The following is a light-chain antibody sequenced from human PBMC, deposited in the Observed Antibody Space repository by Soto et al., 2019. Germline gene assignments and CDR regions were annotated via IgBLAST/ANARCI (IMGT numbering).Light chain of an antibody. CDR2: KAS. CDR3: QQYISGYT. J-gene: IGKJ2*01. V-gene: IGKV1-5*03. Sequence: DIQMTQSPSTLSASVGDRVTITCRASQSISSWLAWYQQKPGEAPKILIYKASSLESGVPSRFNGSGSGTEFTLTISSLQPDDFATYYCQQYISGYTFGQGTKLEIK. CDR1: QSISSW.